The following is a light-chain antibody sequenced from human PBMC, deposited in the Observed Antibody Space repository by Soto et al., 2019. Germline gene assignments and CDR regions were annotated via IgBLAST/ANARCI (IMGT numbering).Light chain of an antibody. V-gene: IGKV1-5*03. CDR2: RAS. CDR3: QQYNGYSNT. J-gene: IGKJ2*01. Sequence: DIPMTQSPSTLSASVGDRVTITCRASQSIGDWLAWYQQKPGKAPKLLIYRASSLESGVPSRFSGSGSGTEFTLIISSLQPADFATYYCQQYNGYSNTFGQGTELEIK. CDR1: QSIGDW.